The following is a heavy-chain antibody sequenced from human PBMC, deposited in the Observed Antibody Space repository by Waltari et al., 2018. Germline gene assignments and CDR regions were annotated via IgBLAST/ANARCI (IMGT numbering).Heavy chain of an antibody. J-gene: IGHJ4*02. CDR3: AREYSSSSGYYFDY. D-gene: IGHD6-6*01. CDR2: INPNSCGT. CDR1: GYTFTGYY. Sequence: QVQLVQSGAEVKKPGASVKVSCKASGYTFTGYYMHWVRQAPGQGLEWMGWINPNSCGTNYAQKFQGRVTMTRDTSISTAYMELSRLRSDDTAVYYCAREYSSSSGYYFDYWGQGTLVTVSS. V-gene: IGHV1-2*02.